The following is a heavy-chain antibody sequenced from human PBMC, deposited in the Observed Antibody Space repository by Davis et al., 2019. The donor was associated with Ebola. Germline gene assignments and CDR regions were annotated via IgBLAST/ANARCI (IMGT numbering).Heavy chain of an antibody. J-gene: IGHJ4*02. V-gene: IGHV4-31*03. CDR3: ARLRTEMASFYFEN. CDR2: IYYSGIP. Sequence: MPSETLSLTCTVSGGSISSGGYYWSWIRQLPGKGLEWIGYIYYSGIPYSNPSLGSRVTISVDTSKNQFSLNLSSVTAADTAVYYCARLRTEMASFYFENWGQGTLVTVSS. D-gene: IGHD5-24*01. CDR1: GGSISSGGYY.